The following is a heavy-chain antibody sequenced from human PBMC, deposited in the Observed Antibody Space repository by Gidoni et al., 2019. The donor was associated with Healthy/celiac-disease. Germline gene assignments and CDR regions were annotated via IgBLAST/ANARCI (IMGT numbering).Heavy chain of an antibody. Sequence: QVQLVQAGAEVKKPGASVTVSCKASGYTFTSYAMHWVRQAPGQRLEWMGWINAGNGNTKYSQQFQGRVTITRNTSASTAYMELSSLRSEDTAVYYCAREQPSSGWYLTYYGMDVWGQGTTVTVSS. CDR3: AREQPSSGWYLTYYGMDV. J-gene: IGHJ6*02. D-gene: IGHD6-19*01. CDR2: INAGNGNT. V-gene: IGHV1-3*01. CDR1: GYTFTSYA.